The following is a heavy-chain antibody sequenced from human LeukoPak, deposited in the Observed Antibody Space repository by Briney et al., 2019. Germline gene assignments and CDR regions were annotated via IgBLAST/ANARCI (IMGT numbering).Heavy chain of an antibody. CDR3: VRDVHNWNDDY. D-gene: IGHD1-1*01. CDR2: INPNSGDT. CDR1: VYTFTGYN. Sequence: ASVKVSCKASVYTFTGYNVHWVRQAPGQGLEWLGWINPNSGDTLYPQKFQGRVTLTRDTSISTAYMDLNRLTSDDTAVYYCVRDVHNWNDDYWGQGTLVTVSS. J-gene: IGHJ4*02. V-gene: IGHV1-2*02.